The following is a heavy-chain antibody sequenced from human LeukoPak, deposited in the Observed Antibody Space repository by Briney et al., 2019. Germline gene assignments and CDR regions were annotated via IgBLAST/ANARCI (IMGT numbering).Heavy chain of an antibody. CDR3: AKLVAVAGGRSHWYIDL. V-gene: IGHV4-59*08. Sequence: SETLSLTCTVSGGSISTYYWNWIRQPPGKGLEWIGQIYYSGSPNYNPSFRSRVTMSVDTSKTHFSLKLASVTAADTAVYYCAKLVAVAGGRSHWYIDLWGRGTLVTVSS. CDR1: GGSISTYY. J-gene: IGHJ2*01. CDR2: IYYSGSP. D-gene: IGHD6-19*01.